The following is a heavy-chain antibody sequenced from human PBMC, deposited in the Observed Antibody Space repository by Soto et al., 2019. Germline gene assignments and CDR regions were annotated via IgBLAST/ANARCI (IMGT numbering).Heavy chain of an antibody. CDR1: GFTFSSYW. Sequence: GGSLRLSCAASGFTFSSYWMHWVRQDPGKGLVWVSRINSDGSSTSYADSVKGRFTISRDNAKNTLYLQMNSLRAEDTAVYYCARDFLWFGEFDNWFDPWGQGTLVTVSS. D-gene: IGHD3-10*01. J-gene: IGHJ5*02. V-gene: IGHV3-74*01. CDR2: INSDGSST. CDR3: ARDFLWFGEFDNWFDP.